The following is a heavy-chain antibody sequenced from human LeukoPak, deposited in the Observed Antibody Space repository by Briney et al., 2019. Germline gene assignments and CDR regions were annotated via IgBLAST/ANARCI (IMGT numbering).Heavy chain of an antibody. V-gene: IGHV4-4*09. CDR3: TSGAPYDFWVGYYYYYMDV. CDR2: IYTSGST. J-gene: IGHJ6*03. CDR1: GGSISSFY. Sequence: PSETLSLTCTVSGGSISSFYWSWIRQPPGKGLEWLGYIYTSGSTNYNPSLKSRVTISVDTSKNQFSLKLSSVTAADTAVYYCTSGAPYDFWVGYYYYYMDVWGKGTTVTVSS. D-gene: IGHD3-3*01.